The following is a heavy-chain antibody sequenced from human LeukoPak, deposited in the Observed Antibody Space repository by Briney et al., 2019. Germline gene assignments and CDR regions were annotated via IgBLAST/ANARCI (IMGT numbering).Heavy chain of an antibody. Sequence: ASVKVSCKASGYSFTSYGISWMRQAPGQGLEWMGWISGYNGYTKYAQKFQGRVTMTEDTSTDTAYMELSSLRSEDTAVYYCATDSYYYDSSGYYWPPGYWGQGTLVTVSS. CDR2: ISGYNGYT. V-gene: IGHV1-18*01. CDR3: ATDSYYYDSSGYYWPPGY. CDR1: GYSFTSYG. D-gene: IGHD3-22*01. J-gene: IGHJ4*02.